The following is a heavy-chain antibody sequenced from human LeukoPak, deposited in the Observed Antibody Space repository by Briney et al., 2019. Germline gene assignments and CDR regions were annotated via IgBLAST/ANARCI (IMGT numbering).Heavy chain of an antibody. Sequence: ASVKVSCKASGYTFTTYAMHRVRQAPGQRLEWMGWINGGNGNTKYSQKFQDRVTFTRDTSASTAYMELSSLRSEDTAVYYCARDEIEELLTGWGGMDVWGQGTTVTVSS. V-gene: IGHV1-3*01. CDR2: INGGNGNT. CDR1: GYTFTTYA. CDR3: ARDEIEELLTGWGGMDV. D-gene: IGHD3-10*01. J-gene: IGHJ6*02.